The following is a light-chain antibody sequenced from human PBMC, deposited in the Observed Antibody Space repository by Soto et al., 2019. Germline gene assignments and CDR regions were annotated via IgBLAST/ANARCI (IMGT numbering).Light chain of an antibody. CDR3: ASITRSSTSV. CDR2: DVT. CDR1: SSDVGGYEY. V-gene: IGLV2-14*01. Sequence: QSVLSQPASVSGSPGQSITISCTGTSSDVGGYEYVSWYQHQPDKAPKLIIYDVTNRPSGVSTRFSGSKSGNTASLTISGIQTEDEADYYCASITRSSTSVFGPGTKVTV. J-gene: IGLJ1*01.